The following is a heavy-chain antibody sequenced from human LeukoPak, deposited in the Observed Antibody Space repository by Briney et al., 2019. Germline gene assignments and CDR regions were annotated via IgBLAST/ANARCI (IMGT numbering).Heavy chain of an antibody. Sequence: PSETLSLTCTVSGGSISSYYWSWIRQPAGKGLEWIGRIYTSGSTNYNPSLKSRVTMSVDTSKNQFSLKLSSVTAADTAVYYCAKHGGSHTTYNWFDPWGQGALVTVS. CDR1: GGSISSYY. CDR3: AKHGGSHTTYNWFDP. J-gene: IGHJ5*02. CDR2: IYTSGST. D-gene: IGHD2-15*01. V-gene: IGHV4-4*07.